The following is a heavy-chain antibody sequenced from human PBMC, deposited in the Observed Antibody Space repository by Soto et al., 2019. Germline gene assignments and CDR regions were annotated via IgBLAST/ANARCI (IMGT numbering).Heavy chain of an antibody. J-gene: IGHJ4*02. CDR3: ASASVSYLYYFDS. CDR1: GYTFTSYA. D-gene: IGHD1-26*01. Sequence: RASVKVSCKASGYTFTSYAMHWVRQAPGQRLEWMGWINAGNGNTKYSQKFQGRVTITRDTSASTAYMELSSLRSEDTAVYYCASASVSYLYYFDSGGQGTLVTVSS. V-gene: IGHV1-3*01. CDR2: INAGNGNT.